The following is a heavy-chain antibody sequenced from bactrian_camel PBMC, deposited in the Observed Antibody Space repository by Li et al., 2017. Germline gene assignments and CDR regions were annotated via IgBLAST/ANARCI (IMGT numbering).Heavy chain of an antibody. J-gene: IGHJ6*01. CDR2: LHISLGRT. CDR3: AAFCMERGNSVNFGS. D-gene: IGHD2*01. CDR1: GYSSMRSY. Sequence: VQLVESGGGSVQAGGSLRPSCAASGYSSMRSYMAWFRQASGKQREGVAALHISLGRTYYVDSVKGRFTISQDNAKNTLYLQMDSLKPEDTGMYHCAAFCMERGNSVNFGSWGQGTQVTVS. V-gene: IGHV3S40*01.